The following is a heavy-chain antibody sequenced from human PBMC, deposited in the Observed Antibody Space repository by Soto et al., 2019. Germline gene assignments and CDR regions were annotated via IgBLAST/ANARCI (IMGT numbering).Heavy chain of an antibody. V-gene: IGHV3-23*01. CDR3: ANPPLYYYDSSGYSDY. CDR2: ISGSGGST. Sequence: PGGSLRLSCAVSGFTFSSYAMSWVRQAPGKGLEWVSAISGSGGSTYYADSVKGRFTISRDNSKNTLYLQMNSLRAEDTAVYYCANPPLYYYDSSGYSDYWGQGTLVTVSS. J-gene: IGHJ4*02. CDR1: GFTFSSYA. D-gene: IGHD3-22*01.